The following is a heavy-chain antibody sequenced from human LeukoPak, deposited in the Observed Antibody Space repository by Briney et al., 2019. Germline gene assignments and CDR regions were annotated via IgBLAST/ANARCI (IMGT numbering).Heavy chain of an antibody. J-gene: IGHJ4*02. CDR3: AYIRGGDPHYFDY. Sequence: ASVKVSCKASGYTFTGYYMHWVRQAPGQGLEWMGWISAYNGNTNYAQKLQGRVTMTTDTSTSTAYMELRSLRSDDTAVYYCAYIRGGDPHYFDYWGQGTLVTVSS. CDR2: ISAYNGNT. V-gene: IGHV1-18*04. D-gene: IGHD2-21*02. CDR1: GYTFTGYY.